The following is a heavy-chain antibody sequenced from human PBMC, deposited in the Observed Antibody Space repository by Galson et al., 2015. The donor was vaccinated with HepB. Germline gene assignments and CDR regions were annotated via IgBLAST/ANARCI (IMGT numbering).Heavy chain of an antibody. CDR2: ISAYNGNT. J-gene: IGHJ4*02. CDR1: GYTFSSYG. V-gene: IGHV1-18*01. Sequence: SVKVSCKASGYTFSSYGITWVRQAPGQGLEWMGWISAYNGNTNYAQKLQGRVTMTTDTSTSTAYMELRSLRSDDTAVYYCARDGGGGYSSGWYDYWGQGTLVTVSS. D-gene: IGHD6-19*01. CDR3: ARDGGGGYSSGWYDY.